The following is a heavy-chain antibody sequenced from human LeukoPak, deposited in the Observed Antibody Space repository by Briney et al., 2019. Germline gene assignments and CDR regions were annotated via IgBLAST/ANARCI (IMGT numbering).Heavy chain of an antibody. CDR2: MNPNSGKT. J-gene: IGHJ4*02. CDR3: TRSVRRGSIDY. Sequence: ASVKVSCKASGYTFTGYYMHWVRQAPGQGPEWMGWMNPNSGKTGYSQKFQGRVTMTRSTSISTAYMELSSLRSEDTAVYYCTRSVRRGSIDYWGPGTLVTVSS. CDR1: GYTFTGYY. V-gene: IGHV1-8*02. D-gene: IGHD5-12*01.